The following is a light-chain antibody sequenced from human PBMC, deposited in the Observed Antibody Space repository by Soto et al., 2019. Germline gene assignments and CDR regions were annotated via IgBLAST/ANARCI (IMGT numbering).Light chain of an antibody. J-gene: IGKJ1*01. CDR2: AVS. Sequence: DIQVTQSPSAMSASVGDRVTITCRARQDISHYLAWFQQKPGKVPKRLIFAVSNLESGVPSRFRGSGSGTEFTLTITSLQPEDFATYYCLQHNSYPWTFGQGTKVEIK. V-gene: IGKV1-17*03. CDR1: QDISHY. CDR3: LQHNSYPWT.